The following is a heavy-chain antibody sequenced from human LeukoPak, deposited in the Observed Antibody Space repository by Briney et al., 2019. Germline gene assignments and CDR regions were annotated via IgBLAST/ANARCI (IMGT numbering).Heavy chain of an antibody. CDR3: AKGQATGYWYFDL. V-gene: IGHV3-23*01. D-gene: IGHD6-13*01. J-gene: IGHJ2*01. Sequence: PGGSLRLSCAASGFTFSSYWMTWVRQAPGKGLEWVSAISGSGGSTYYADSVKGRFTISRDNSKNTLYLQMNSLRAEDTAVYYCAKGQATGYWYFDLWGRGTLVTVSS. CDR1: GFTFSSYW. CDR2: ISGSGGST.